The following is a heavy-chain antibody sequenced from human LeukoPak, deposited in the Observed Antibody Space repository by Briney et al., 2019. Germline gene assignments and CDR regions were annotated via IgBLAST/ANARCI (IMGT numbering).Heavy chain of an antibody. CDR2: ISSSGSTI. CDR1: GFTFSSYE. J-gene: IGHJ1*01. D-gene: IGHD2-15*01. V-gene: IGHV3-48*03. CDR3: ANSIVVVVAATRAEYFQH. Sequence: PGGSLRLSCAASGFTFSSYEMNWVRQAPGKGLEWVSYISSSGSTINYADSVKGRFTISRDNSKNTLYLQMNSLRAEDTAVYYCANSIVVVVAATRAEYFQHWGQGTLVTVSS.